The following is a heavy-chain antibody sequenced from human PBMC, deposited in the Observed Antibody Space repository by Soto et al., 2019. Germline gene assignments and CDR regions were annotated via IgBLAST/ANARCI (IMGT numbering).Heavy chain of an antibody. CDR2: ISSSSSTI. Sequence: GGSLRLSCAASGFTFSSYSMNWVRQAPGKGLEWVSYISSSSSTIYYADSVKGRFTSSRDNAKNSPYLQMNSLRDEDTAVYYCAREWVLMGMDVWGQGTTVTVSS. V-gene: IGHV3-48*02. CDR3: AREWVLMGMDV. J-gene: IGHJ6*02. CDR1: GFTFSSYS. D-gene: IGHD2-2*03.